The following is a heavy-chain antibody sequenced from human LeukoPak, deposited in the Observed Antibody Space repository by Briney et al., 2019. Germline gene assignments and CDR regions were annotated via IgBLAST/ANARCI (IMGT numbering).Heavy chain of an antibody. CDR2: ISYDGSNK. CDR1: GFTFSSYG. Sequence: GRSLRLSCAASGFTFSSYGMHWVRQAPGKGLEWVAVISYDGSNKYYADSVKGRFTISRDNSKNTLYLQMNSLRAEDTAVYYCAKGRRVGSLIAADYWGQGTLVTVPS. D-gene: IGHD6-13*01. V-gene: IGHV3-30*18. J-gene: IGHJ4*02. CDR3: AKGRRVGSLIAADY.